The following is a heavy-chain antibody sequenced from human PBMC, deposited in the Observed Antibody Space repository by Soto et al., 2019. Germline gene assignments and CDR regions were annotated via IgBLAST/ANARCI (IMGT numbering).Heavy chain of an antibody. Sequence: EVQLVESGGGLVQPGGSLRLSCAASGFTFTSYDMHWVRQATGKGLEWVSAISPAGDTYYPGSVKGRFTTSRENAKKSVYLQMDSLRVDDTAVYYCARDRLDGANSGVLNFDIWGQGTMVTVSS. J-gene: IGHJ3*02. CDR1: GFTFTSYD. V-gene: IGHV3-13*01. CDR3: ARDRLDGANSGVLNFDI. D-gene: IGHD4-17*01. CDR2: ISPAGDT.